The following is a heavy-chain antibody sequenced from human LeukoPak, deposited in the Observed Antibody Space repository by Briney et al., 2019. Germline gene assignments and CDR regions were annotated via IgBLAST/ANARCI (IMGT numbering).Heavy chain of an antibody. Sequence: SETLSLTCAVYGGSFSGYYWSWLRQPPGKGLEWIGEINHSGSTNYNPSLKSRVTISVDTSKNQFSLKLSSVTAADTAVYYCARETVGATLQGRADAFDIWGQGTMVTVSS. CDR3: ARETVGATLQGRADAFDI. CDR2: INHSGST. J-gene: IGHJ3*02. V-gene: IGHV4-34*01. D-gene: IGHD1-26*01. CDR1: GGSFSGYY.